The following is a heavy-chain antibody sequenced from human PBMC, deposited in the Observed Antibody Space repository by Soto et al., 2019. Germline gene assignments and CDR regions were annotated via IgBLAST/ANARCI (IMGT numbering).Heavy chain of an antibody. J-gene: IGHJ4*02. V-gene: IGHV4-34*01. CDR3: ARARITMVRGGGDFDY. CDR2: INHSGST. Sequence: QVQLQQWGAGLLKPSETLSLTCAVYGGSFSGYYWSWIRQPPGKGLEWIGEINHSGSTNYNPSLKSRVTISVDTSKNQFSLKLSSVTAADTAVYYCARARITMVRGGGDFDYWGQGTLVTVSS. D-gene: IGHD3-10*01. CDR1: GGSFSGYY.